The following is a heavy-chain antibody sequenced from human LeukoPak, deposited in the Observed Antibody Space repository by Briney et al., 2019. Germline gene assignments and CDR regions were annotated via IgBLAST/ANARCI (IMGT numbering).Heavy chain of an antibody. D-gene: IGHD1-26*01. CDR3: AADMNGELGGLFDY. V-gene: IGHV1-58*01. CDR1: GFTFTSSA. CDR2: IVVGSGNT. J-gene: IGHJ4*02. Sequence: ASVKVSCKASGFTFTSSAVQWVRQARGQRLEWIGWIVVGSGNTNYAQKFQERVTITRDMSTSTAYMELSSLRSEDTAVYYCAADMNGELGGLFDYWGQGTLVTVSS.